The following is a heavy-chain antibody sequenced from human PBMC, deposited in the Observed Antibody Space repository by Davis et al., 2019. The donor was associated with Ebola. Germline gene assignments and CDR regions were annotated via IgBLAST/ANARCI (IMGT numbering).Heavy chain of an antibody. V-gene: IGHV1-2*06. J-gene: IGHJ4*02. D-gene: IGHD2-15*01. CDR1: GGTFSSYT. CDR3: AREGYCSGGSCYQFDY. Sequence: AASVKVSCKASGGTFSSYTISWVRQAPGQGLEWMGRINPNSGGTNYAQKFQGRVTMTRDTSISTAYMELSRLRSDDTAVYYCAREGYCSGGSCYQFDYWGQGTLVTVSS. CDR2: INPNSGGT.